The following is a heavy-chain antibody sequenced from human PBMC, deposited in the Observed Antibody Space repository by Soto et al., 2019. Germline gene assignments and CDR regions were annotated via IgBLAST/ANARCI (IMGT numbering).Heavy chain of an antibody. CDR1: VFTFSSYS. D-gene: IGHD4-17*01. Sequence: GGSLRLSCAASVFTFSSYSMNWVRQAPGKGLEWVSSISSSSSYIYYADSVKGRFTISRDNAKNSLYLQMNSLRAEDTAVYYSAIDGSPTTVTAHYYYYYMDVWGKGTTVTVSS. J-gene: IGHJ6*03. CDR2: ISSSSSYI. CDR3: AIDGSPTTVTAHYYYYYMDV. V-gene: IGHV3-21*01.